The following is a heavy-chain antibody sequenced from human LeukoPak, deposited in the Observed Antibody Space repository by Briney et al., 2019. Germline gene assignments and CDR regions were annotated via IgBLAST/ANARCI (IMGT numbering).Heavy chain of an antibody. D-gene: IGHD3-10*01. J-gene: IGHJ6*03. CDR1: GFTFSSYS. V-gene: IGHV3-21*01. CDR3: ARLGFGEFTSYMDV. Sequence: GGSLRLSCAASGFTFSSYSMNWVRQAPGKGLEWVSSISSSSSYIYYADSVKGRFTISRDNAKNSLYLQMNSLRAEDTAVYYSARLGFGEFTSYMDVWGKGTTVTVSS. CDR2: ISSSSSYI.